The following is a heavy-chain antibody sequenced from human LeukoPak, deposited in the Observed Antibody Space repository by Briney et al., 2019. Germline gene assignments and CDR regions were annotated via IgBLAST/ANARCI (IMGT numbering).Heavy chain of an antibody. CDR3: ARAAELARGTFDI. CDR2: IYSGDSDT. V-gene: IGHV5-51*01. D-gene: IGHD3-10*01. Sequence: GEYLKISCQGFGFTFTDYWIGWVRQMPGKGLEWMGVIYSGDSDTRYSPSFQGQVTISVDDSSRTAYLQWSSLKASDTAMYYCARAAELARGTFDIWGLGTMVTVSS. CDR1: GFTFTDYW. J-gene: IGHJ3*02.